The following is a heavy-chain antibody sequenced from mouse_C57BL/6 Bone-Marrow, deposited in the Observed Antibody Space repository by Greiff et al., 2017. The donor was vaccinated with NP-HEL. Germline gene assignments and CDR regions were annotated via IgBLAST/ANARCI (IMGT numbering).Heavy chain of an antibody. CDR2: IYPRSGNT. J-gene: IGHJ3*01. CDR1: GYTFTSYG. D-gene: IGHD6-1*01. V-gene: IGHV1-81*01. CDR3: ARALIRFAY. Sequence: ESGAELARPGASVKLSCKASGYTFTSYGISWVKQRTGQGLEWIGEIYPRSGNTYYNEKFKGKATLTADKSSSTAYMELRSLTSEDSAVYFCARALIRFAYWGQGTLVTVSA.